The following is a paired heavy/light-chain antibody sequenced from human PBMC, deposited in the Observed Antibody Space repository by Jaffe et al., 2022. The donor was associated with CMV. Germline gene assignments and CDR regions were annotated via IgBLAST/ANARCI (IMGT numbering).Heavy chain of an antibody. Sequence: EVQLVESGGDLVQSGGSLRLSCAASGFTFNSFEMDWVRQAPGKGLEWVSYISGSGSTIYYADSVKGRFTLSRDNAKNSLYLQMNSLRAEDTAVYYCARSLPARNAFDIWGQGTMVIVSS. CDR3: ARSLPARNAFDI. J-gene: IGHJ3*02. CDR1: GFTFNSFE. CDR2: ISGSGSTI. V-gene: IGHV3-48*03.
Light chain of an antibody. J-gene: IGKJ4*01. Sequence: DIQMTQSPSSLSASVGDRVTITCRASQTINNYLSWYHQKAGKAPKLLIHTASSLQSGVPSRFSGSGSGTDFTLTISSLQPEDFGTYYCQQSDKMPLTFGGGTKVEI. CDR2: TAS. CDR1: QTINNY. V-gene: IGKV1-39*01. CDR3: QQSDKMPLT.